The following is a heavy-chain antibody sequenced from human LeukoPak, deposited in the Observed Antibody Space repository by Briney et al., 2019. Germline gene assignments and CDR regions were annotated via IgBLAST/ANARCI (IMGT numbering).Heavy chain of an antibody. V-gene: IGHV4-61*10. CDR3: ARDRYLDV. Sequence: SETLSLTCSVSTRSVICGPYYWTWIRQPAGKGLEWIGHIYTSGSTNYNPSLGSRVTISLDASKNQFSLRLTSVTAADTAVYYCARDRYLDVWGKGTTVTVSS. J-gene: IGHJ6*03. CDR2: IYTSGST. CDR1: TRSVICGPYY.